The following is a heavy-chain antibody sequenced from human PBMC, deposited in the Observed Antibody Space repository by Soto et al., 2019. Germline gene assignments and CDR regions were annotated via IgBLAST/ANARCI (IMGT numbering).Heavy chain of an antibody. J-gene: IGHJ5*02. CDR3: AKSLNINWKNWFDP. CDR1: GLTFSSSA. Sequence: GGSLRLSCAASGLTFSSSAMNWVRQAPGKGLEWVSIISDSGGRTHYADSVKGRFTISRGNSKNTLYLQMSSLRAEDTALYYCAKSLNINWKNWFDPWGQGTLVTVSS. V-gene: IGHV3-23*01. D-gene: IGHD1-1*01. CDR2: ISDSGGRT.